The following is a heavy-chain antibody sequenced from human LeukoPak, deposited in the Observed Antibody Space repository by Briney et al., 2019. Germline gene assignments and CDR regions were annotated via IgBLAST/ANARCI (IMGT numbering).Heavy chain of an antibody. D-gene: IGHD3-10*01. V-gene: IGHV3-23*01. Sequence: PGGSLRLSCAASGFTFNSYAMSWVRQAPWERLQWVSGISDSGGNTYYADSVKGRFTISRDNSKNTLYLQMNSLRAEDTAVYYCAKDQGITMVRGVSLDVWGQGTTVTVSS. CDR1: GFTFNSYA. CDR2: ISDSGGNT. J-gene: IGHJ6*02. CDR3: AKDQGITMVRGVSLDV.